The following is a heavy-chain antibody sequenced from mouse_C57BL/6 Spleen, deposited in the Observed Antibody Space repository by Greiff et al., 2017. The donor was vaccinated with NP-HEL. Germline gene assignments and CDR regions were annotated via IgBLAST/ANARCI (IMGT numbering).Heavy chain of an antibody. CDR1: GYTFTDYE. Sequence: QVHLKQSGAELVRPGASVTLSCKASGYTFTDYEMHWVKQTPVHGLEWIGAIDPETGGTAYNQKFKGKAILTADKSSSTAYMELRSLTSEDSAVYYCTRSDPFGYYFDYWGQGTTLTVSS. D-gene: IGHD3-1*01. V-gene: IGHV1-15*01. CDR2: IDPETGGT. CDR3: TRSDPFGYYFDY. J-gene: IGHJ2*01.